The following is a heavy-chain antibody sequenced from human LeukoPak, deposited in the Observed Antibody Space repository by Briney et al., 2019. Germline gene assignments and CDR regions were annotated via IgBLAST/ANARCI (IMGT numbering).Heavy chain of an antibody. CDR2: INPNNGGT. Sequence: ASVKVPFKASGYTFTGHYMHWVRQAPGQGLEWMGWINPNNGGTNYAQKFQGRVTMTRDTSITTAYMELSRLRSDDTAMYYCARTWGLASCAGDCLHDAFDIWGQGTMVTVSS. V-gene: IGHV1-2*02. J-gene: IGHJ3*02. CDR1: GYTFTGHY. CDR3: ARTWGLASCAGDCLHDAFDI. D-gene: IGHD2-21*02.